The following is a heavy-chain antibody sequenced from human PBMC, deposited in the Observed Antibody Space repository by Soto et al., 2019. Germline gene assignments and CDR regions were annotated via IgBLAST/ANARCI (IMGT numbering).Heavy chain of an antibody. V-gene: IGHV3-30*18. D-gene: IGHD3-10*01. CDR2: ISYDGSNK. J-gene: IGHJ4*02. CDR1: GFTFSSYG. Sequence: QVQLVESGGGVVQPGRSLRLSCAASGFTFSSYGMHWVRQAPGKGLEWVSVISYDGSNKYYADSVNGRFTITRDNSKNTLYLKMTSLRAVDTAVYYCANANPRAYGSGSYYPGFDYWGQGTLVTVSS. CDR3: ANANPRAYGSGSYYPGFDY.